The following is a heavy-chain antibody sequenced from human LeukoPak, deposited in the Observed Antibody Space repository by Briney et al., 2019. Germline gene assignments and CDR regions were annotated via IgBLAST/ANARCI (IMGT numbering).Heavy chain of an antibody. D-gene: IGHD1-14*01. CDR3: AREVWGPEY. CDR1: GFTFTKYW. J-gene: IGHJ4*02. V-gene: IGHV3-7*01. Sequence: GGCLRLSCAASGFTFTKYWMTWVRQAPGKGLEWVGNIKQDGSDKNYMDSVKGRFTISRDNTKNSVYLQMSSLRAEDTAVYYCAREVWGPEYWGQGTLVTVSS. CDR2: IKQDGSDK.